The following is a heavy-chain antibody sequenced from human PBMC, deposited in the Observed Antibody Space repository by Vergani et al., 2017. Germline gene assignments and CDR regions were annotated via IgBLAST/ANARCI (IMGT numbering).Heavy chain of an antibody. D-gene: IGHD3-22*01. J-gene: IGHJ4*02. Sequence: QVQLVESGGGVVQPGGSLRLSCAASGFTFSSYGMHWVRQAPGKGLEWVAFIRYDGSNKYYADSVKGRFTISRDNSKNTLYLQMNSLRAEDTAVYYCAKDESTYYYDSSGSPDYWGQGTLVTVSS. CDR2: IRYDGSNK. V-gene: IGHV3-30*02. CDR1: GFTFSSYG. CDR3: AKDESTYYYDSSGSPDY.